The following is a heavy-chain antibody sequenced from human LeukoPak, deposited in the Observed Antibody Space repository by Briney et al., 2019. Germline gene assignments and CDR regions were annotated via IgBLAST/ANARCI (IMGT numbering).Heavy chain of an antibody. CDR2: ITAPGDAT. Sequence: GGSLRLSCATSGFTFSSNAMTWVRQAPGKGLECVSAITAPGDATYYADSVKGRFTITRDNSKNTLYLQMNSLRLEDMALYYCAKPSGSGVDYWGRGTRVTVSS. V-gene: IGHV3-23*01. J-gene: IGHJ4*02. D-gene: IGHD1-26*01. CDR1: GFTFSSNA. CDR3: AKPSGSGVDY.